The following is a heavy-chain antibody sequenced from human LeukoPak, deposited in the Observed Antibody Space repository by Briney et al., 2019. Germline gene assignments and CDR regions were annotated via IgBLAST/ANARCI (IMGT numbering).Heavy chain of an antibody. CDR2: IYYSGST. Sequence: SETLSLTCAVSGGSISSGGYSWSWIRQPPGKGLEWIGYIYYSGSTNYNPSLKSRVTISVDTSKNQFSLKLSSVTAADTAVYYCARVLEGVRQWLPQKWFDPWGQGTLVTVSS. CDR1: GGSISSGGYS. D-gene: IGHD6-19*01. CDR3: ARVLEGVRQWLPQKWFDP. V-gene: IGHV4-61*08. J-gene: IGHJ5*02.